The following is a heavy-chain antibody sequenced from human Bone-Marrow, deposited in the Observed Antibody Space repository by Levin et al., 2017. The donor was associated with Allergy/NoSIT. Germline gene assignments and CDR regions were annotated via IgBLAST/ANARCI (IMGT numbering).Heavy chain of an antibody. D-gene: IGHD2-2*01. J-gene: IGHJ4*02. Sequence: PGGSLRLSCAASGFTFSSYDMHWVRQATGRGLEWVSAIGTAADSYYSGSVKGRFTVSRDNAKNSFYLQMNSLRAGDTAVYYCARVALPRYGTSTSCSDSGYYFDYWGQGTLVTVSS. V-gene: IGHV3-13*04. CDR1: GFTFSSYD. CDR3: ARVALPRYGTSTSCSDSGYYFDY. CDR2: IGTAADS.